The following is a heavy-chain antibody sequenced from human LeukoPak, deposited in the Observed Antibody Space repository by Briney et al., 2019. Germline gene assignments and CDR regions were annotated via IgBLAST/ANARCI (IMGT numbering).Heavy chain of an antibody. CDR1: GFTFSSYG. CDR3: AKGTGHYYYYMDV. Sequence: PGGSLRLSCAASGFTFSSYGMHWVRQAPGKGLEWVAVIWYDGSNKYYADSVKGRFTISRDNSKNTLYLQMNSLRAEDTAVYYCAKGTGHYYYYMDVWDKGTTVTVSS. V-gene: IGHV3-33*06. CDR2: IWYDGSNK. D-gene: IGHD1-14*01. J-gene: IGHJ6*03.